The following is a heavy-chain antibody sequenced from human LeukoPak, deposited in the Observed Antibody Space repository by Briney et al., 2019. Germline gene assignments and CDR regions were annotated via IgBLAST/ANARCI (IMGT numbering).Heavy chain of an antibody. CDR3: ARGHFHCSSTSCSSISLDY. CDR2: TNHSGST. J-gene: IGHJ4*02. CDR1: GGSFSGYY. V-gene: IGHV4-34*01. Sequence: PSETLSLTCAVYGGSFSGYYWSWIRQPPGKGLEWIGETNHSGSTNYNPSLKSRVTISVDTSKNQFSLKLSSVTAADTAVYYCARGHFHCSSTSCSSISLDYWGQGTLVTVSS. D-gene: IGHD2-2*01.